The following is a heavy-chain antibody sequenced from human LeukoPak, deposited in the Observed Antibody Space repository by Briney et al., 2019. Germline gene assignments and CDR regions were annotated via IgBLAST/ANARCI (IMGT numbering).Heavy chain of an antibody. CDR1: GGSFSGYY. Sequence: SETLSLTCAVYGGSFSGYYWSWICQPPGKGLEWIGEINHSGSTNYNPSLKSRVTISVDTSKNQFSLKLSSVTAADTAVYYCARDVDTAEYFDYWGQGTLVTVSS. D-gene: IGHD5-18*01. J-gene: IGHJ4*02. CDR3: ARDVDTAEYFDY. CDR2: INHSGST. V-gene: IGHV4-34*01.